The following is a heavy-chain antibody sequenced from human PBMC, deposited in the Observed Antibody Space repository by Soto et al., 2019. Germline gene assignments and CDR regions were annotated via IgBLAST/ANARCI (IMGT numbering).Heavy chain of an antibody. V-gene: IGHV4-34*01. J-gene: IGHJ5*02. D-gene: IGHD3-16*02. Sequence: SSETLSLTCAVYGGSFSGYYWSWIRQPPGKGLEWIGEINHSGSTNYNPSLKSRVTISVDTSKNQFSLKLSSVTAADTAVYYCARRFRSNWFDPWGQGTLVT. CDR2: INHSGST. CDR1: GGSFSGYY. CDR3: ARRFRSNWFDP.